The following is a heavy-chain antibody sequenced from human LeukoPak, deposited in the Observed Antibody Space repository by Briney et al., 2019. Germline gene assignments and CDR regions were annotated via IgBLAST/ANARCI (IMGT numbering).Heavy chain of an antibody. CDR3: TSHGSTYYFDY. D-gene: IGHD5/OR15-5a*01. CDR2: ISISGVTK. CDR1: GFTFSRYD. Sequence: LAGGSLRLSCATSGFTFSRYDYNWVRQAPGKGLEWISYISISGVTKYYADSVRGRFTVSRDNARDSLYLLMDSLRAEDTATYYCTSHGSTYYFDYCGQGTQVTVSS. V-gene: IGHV3-48*03. J-gene: IGHJ4*02.